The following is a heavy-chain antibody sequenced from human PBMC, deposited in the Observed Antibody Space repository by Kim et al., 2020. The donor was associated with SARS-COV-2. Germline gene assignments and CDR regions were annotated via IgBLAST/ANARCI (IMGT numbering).Heavy chain of an antibody. Sequence: GGSLRLSCAASGFIFSNYGMHWVRQAPGKGLEWVAVIWYDGSKKYYADSVKGRFTISRDNSNNILYLHMNSLRAEDTAVYYCARLWVIEKTWTLDYWGQGTLVTVSS. CDR2: IWYDGSKK. D-gene: IGHD3-16*02. J-gene: IGHJ4*02. CDR3: ARLWVIEKTWTLDY. V-gene: IGHV3-33*01. CDR1: GFIFSNYG.